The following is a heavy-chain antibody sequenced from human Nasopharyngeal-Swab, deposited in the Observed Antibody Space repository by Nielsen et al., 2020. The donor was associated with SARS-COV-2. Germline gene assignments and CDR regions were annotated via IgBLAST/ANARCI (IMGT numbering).Heavy chain of an antibody. CDR3: ARDYLWSSGYVFDY. Sequence: ASVKVPCKASGYTFTGYYMHWVRQAPGQGLEWMGWMNPNSGNTGYAQKFQGRVTMTRNTSISTAYMELSSLRSEDTAVYYCARDYLWSSGYVFDYWGQGTLVTVSS. CDR2: MNPNSGNT. CDR1: GYTFTGYY. J-gene: IGHJ4*02. V-gene: IGHV1-8*02. D-gene: IGHD3-22*01.